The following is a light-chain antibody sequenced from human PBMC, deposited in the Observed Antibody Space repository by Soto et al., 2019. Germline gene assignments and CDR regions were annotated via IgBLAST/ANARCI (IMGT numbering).Light chain of an antibody. CDR3: QQYGSSPRT. CDR1: QSVSSSY. V-gene: IGKV3-20*01. Sequence: EIVLTQSPGTLSLSPGERATLSCRASQSVSSSYLAWYQQKPGQAPRLLIYGASSRATGIPDRFSGSGSGRDFTLTISRLEPEDFGVYYCQQYGSSPRTFGQGTKVEIK. CDR2: GAS. J-gene: IGKJ1*01.